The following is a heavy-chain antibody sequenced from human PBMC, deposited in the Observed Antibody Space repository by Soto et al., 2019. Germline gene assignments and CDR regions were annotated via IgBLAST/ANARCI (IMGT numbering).Heavy chain of an antibody. V-gene: IGHV4-4*07. J-gene: IGHJ6*02. Sequence: KPSETLSLTCTVSGGSISSYYRSWIRQPAGKGLEWIGRIYTSGSTNYNPSLKSRVTMSVDTSKNQFSLKLSSVTAADTAVYYCARGGGYSGYAVGYYYGMDVWGQGTTVTVSS. CDR1: GGSISSYY. CDR3: ARGGGYSGYAVGYYYGMDV. CDR2: IYTSGST. D-gene: IGHD5-12*01.